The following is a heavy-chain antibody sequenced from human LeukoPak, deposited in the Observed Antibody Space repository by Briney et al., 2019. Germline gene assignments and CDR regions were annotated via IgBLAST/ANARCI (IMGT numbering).Heavy chain of an antibody. V-gene: IGHV3-23*01. J-gene: IGHJ4*02. D-gene: IGHD4-17*01. Sequence: GGSLRLSCAASGFTFSTYAMSWVRQAPGKGLEWVSGISDSGGTTYYADSVKGRFTISRDNSKSTLYLQMNSLRAEDTAVYYCARDRDGDYFFDYWGQGTLVTVSS. CDR3: ARDRDGDYFFDY. CDR2: ISDSGGTT. CDR1: GFTFSTYA.